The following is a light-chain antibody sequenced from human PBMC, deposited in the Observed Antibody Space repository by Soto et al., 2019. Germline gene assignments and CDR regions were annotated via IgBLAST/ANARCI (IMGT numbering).Light chain of an antibody. CDR2: NNN. CDR1: GSNIGSNT. J-gene: IGLJ1*01. V-gene: IGLV1-44*01. CDR3: AAWDDSLGGYV. Sequence: QAVVTQPPSASETPGQRVSISCSGSGSNIGSNTVHWYQQLPGTAPKPLMYNNNQRPSGVPDRFSGSKSGTSASLAISGLQSEDEADYYCAAWDDSLGGYVFGTGTKLTVL.